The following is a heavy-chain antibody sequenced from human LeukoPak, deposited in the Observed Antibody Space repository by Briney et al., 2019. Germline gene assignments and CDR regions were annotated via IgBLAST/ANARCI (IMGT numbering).Heavy chain of an antibody. Sequence: RASETLSLTCTVSGGSISSYYWSWIRQPPGKGLEWIGYIYYSGSTNYNPSLKSRVTKSVDTSKNQVSLKLSSVTAADTAVYYCARGLPGPWGQGTLVTVSS. V-gene: IGHV4-59*01. CDR2: IYYSGST. CDR3: ARGLPGP. J-gene: IGHJ5*02. CDR1: GGSISSYY.